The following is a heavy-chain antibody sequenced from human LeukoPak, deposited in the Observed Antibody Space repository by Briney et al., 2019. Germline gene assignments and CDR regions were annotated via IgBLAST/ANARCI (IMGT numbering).Heavy chain of an antibody. CDR3: ATDYYGPDY. CDR2: INTDGSHT. D-gene: IGHD3-10*01. V-gene: IGHV3-74*01. J-gene: IGHJ4*02. CDR1: GFTFSSYW. Sequence: HSGGSLRLSCAASGFTFSSYWMNWVRQAPGKGLVWVSRINTDGSHTSHADSVKGRITISRDNAKNTLYLLMNSLRAEDTAVYYCATDYYGPDYWGQGTLVTVSS.